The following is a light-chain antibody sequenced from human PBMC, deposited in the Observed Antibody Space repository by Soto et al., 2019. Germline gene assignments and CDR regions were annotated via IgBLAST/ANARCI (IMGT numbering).Light chain of an antibody. V-gene: IGLV2-14*01. CDR2: EVS. CDR3: SSYTSSTAYV. J-gene: IGLJ1*01. CDR1: SSDVGGYNY. Sequence: QSALTQPASVSGSPGQSITISCTGTSSDVGGYNYVSWYQLHPGKAPKLMVYEVSNRPSGVSNRFSGSKSGNTASLTISGLQAEDEADYYRSSYTSSTAYVFGTGTKLTVL.